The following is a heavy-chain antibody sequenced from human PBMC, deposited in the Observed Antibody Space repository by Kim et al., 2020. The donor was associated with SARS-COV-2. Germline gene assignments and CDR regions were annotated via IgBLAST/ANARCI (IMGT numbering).Heavy chain of an antibody. CDR3: ASGRAGMDV. CDR2: GTP. Sequence: GTPNYAQKFQGRVTITADESTSTAYMELSSLRSEDTAVYYCASGRAGMDVWGQGTTVTVSS. J-gene: IGHJ6*02. V-gene: IGHV1-69*01.